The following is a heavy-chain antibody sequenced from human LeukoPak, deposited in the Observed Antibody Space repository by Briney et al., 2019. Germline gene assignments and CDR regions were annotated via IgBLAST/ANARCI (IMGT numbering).Heavy chain of an antibody. CDR3: ARDLVRYYDSSGYTY. V-gene: IGHV3-21*01. CDR1: GFTFSSYS. J-gene: IGHJ4*02. CDR2: ISSSSSYI. Sequence: PGGSLRLSCAASGFTFSSYSMNWVRQAPGKGLEWVSSISSSSSYIYYADSVKGRFTISRDNAKNSLYLQMNSLRAEDTAVYYCARDLVRYYDSSGYTYWGQGTLVTVSS. D-gene: IGHD3-22*01.